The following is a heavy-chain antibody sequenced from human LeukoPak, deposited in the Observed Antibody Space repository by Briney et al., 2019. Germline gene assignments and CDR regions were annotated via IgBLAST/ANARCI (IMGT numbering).Heavy chain of an antibody. CDR2: IYYSGST. CDR3: ARDTLGYYYDSSGYQTGRAFDI. CDR1: GGSISSYY. Sequence: SETLSLSCTVSGGSISSYYCSWILQPPGKGLEWIGYIYYSGSTNYNPSLKSRVTISVDTSKNQFSLKLSSVTAADTAVYYCARDTLGYYYDSSGYQTGRAFDIWGQGAMVTVSS. V-gene: IGHV4-59*01. D-gene: IGHD3-22*01. J-gene: IGHJ3*02.